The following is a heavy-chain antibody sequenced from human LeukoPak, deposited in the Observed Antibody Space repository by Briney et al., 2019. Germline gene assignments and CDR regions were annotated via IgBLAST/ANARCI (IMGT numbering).Heavy chain of an antibody. V-gene: IGHV4-30-4*08. CDR2: IYYSGST. CDR3: VGSSPAFDY. J-gene: IGHJ4*02. CDR1: GGSISSGDYY. Sequence: PSQTLSLTCTVSGGSISSGDYYWSWVRQPRGKGREWIGYIYYSGSTYYNPSLKSRVTISVDTSKNQFSLKLSSVTAADTAVYYCVGSSPAFDYWGQGTLVTVSS. D-gene: IGHD6-6*01.